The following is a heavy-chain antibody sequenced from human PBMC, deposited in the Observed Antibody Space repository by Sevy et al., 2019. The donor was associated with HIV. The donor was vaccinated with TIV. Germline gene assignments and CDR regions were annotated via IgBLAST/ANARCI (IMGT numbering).Heavy chain of an antibody. CDR2: IKRKTDGGTR. J-gene: IGHJ6*02. CDR1: GFSFNNAW. CDR3: TTAPIVADCDYKYYGMDV. V-gene: IGHV3-15*01. D-gene: IGHD6-13*01. Sequence: GGSLRLSCAASGFSFNNAWMNWVRQAPGKGLEWVGHIKRKTDGGTRDYAASVKGRFTISRDDSENTLFLQINSLKTEDTAVDYCTTAPIVADCDYKYYGMDVWGQGTTVTVSS.